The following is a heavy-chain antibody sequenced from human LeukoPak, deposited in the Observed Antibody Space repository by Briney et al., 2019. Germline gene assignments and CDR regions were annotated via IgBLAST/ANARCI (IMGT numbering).Heavy chain of an antibody. Sequence: GGSLRLSCAASGFTFSDYYMSWIRQAPGKGLEWVSSIGTSSGYIYYADSVKGRFTISRDNAKNSLYLQMNSLRAEDTAVYYCARDPSLTGTYYFDYWGQGTLVTVSS. D-gene: IGHD4-4*01. CDR2: IGTSSGYI. CDR3: ARDPSLTGTYYFDY. J-gene: IGHJ4*02. V-gene: IGHV3-11*06. CDR1: GFTFSDYY.